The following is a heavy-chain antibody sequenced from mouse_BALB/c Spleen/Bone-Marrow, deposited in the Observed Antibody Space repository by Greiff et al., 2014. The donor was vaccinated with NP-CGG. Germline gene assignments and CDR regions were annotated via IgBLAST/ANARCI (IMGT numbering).Heavy chain of an antibody. V-gene: IGHV7-3*02. CDR3: ARGAYGNYFAWFAY. D-gene: IGHD2-1*01. J-gene: IGHJ3*01. CDR1: GFTFTGYY. CDR2: IRNKANGYTT. Sequence: DVMLVESGGGLVQPGGSLRLSCATSGFTFTGYYMSWVRQPPGKALEWLGFIRNKANGYTTEYSASVKGRFTISRGNSQSILYLRMNTLRAEDSATYYCARGAYGNYFAWFAYWGQGTLVTVSA.